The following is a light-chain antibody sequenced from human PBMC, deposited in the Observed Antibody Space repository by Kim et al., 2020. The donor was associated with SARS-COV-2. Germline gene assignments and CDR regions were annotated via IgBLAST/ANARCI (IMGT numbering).Light chain of an antibody. V-gene: IGLV2-14*03. CDR1: SSDVGGYNY. Sequence: QSALTQPASVSGSPGQSITISCTGTSSDVGGYNYVSWYQQHPNKAPKLMIYDVSNRPSGVSNRFSGSKSGNTASLTISGLQAEDEADYYCSSYTSSNTLYVFGTGTKVTVL. CDR2: DVS. J-gene: IGLJ1*01. CDR3: SSYTSSNTLYV.